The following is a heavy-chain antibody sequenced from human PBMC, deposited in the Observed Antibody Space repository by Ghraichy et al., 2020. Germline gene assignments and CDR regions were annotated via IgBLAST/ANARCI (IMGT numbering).Heavy chain of an antibody. CDR3: GKAAFSETMGYPAS. D-gene: IGHD3-10*01. CDR2: ISEDGGSR. Sequence: GGSLRLSCAASGFKFNDYAMHWVRQAPGKGLEWLSLISEDGGSRYYADSVKGRWTISRDNGKNSVYLEMTSLRPDDSALYFCGKAAFSETMGYPASWGQGILVTGSS. CDR1: GFKFNDYA. V-gene: IGHV3-43*02. J-gene: IGHJ5*02.